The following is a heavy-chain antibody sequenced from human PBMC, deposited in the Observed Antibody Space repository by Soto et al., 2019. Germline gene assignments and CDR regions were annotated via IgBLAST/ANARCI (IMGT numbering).Heavy chain of an antibody. D-gene: IGHD1-26*01. CDR3: ARDQGVVGATGYYYYYGMDV. CDR2: IIPIFGTA. J-gene: IGHJ6*02. Sequence: SVKVSCKASGGTFSSYAISWVRQAPGQGLEWMGEIIPIFGTANYAQKFQGRVTITADESTSIAYMELSSLRSEDTAVYYCARDQGVVGATGYYYYYGMDVWGLG. CDR1: GGTFSSYA. V-gene: IGHV1-69*13.